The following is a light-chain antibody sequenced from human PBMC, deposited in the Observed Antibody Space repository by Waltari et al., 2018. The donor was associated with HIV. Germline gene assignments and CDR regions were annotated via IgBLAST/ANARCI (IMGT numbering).Light chain of an antibody. Sequence: QSVLTQSPSVSGAPGQRVTISCTGTSSNIGAGFDVHWYQQLPGTVPKVLIYNNPDRPSGVPDRFSGSKSATAASLAITGLQAEDEANYYCQSYDISLSGWVFGGGTKLTVL. CDR2: NNP. CDR1: SSNIGAGFD. CDR3: QSYDISLSGWV. J-gene: IGLJ2*01. V-gene: IGLV1-40*01.